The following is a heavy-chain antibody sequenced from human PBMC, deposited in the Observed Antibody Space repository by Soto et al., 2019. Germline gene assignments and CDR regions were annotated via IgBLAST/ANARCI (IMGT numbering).Heavy chain of an antibody. D-gene: IGHD3-3*02. CDR2: IVSDGSAI. J-gene: IGHJ3*02. Sequence: GGSLRLSCAVSGLPLSFYGFHWVRQSTGKGLEWLGVIVSDGSAIYHADSLEGRFFISRDNSKDILYLQMNSLRVEDTAVYYCARDDAFDNENGFDMWGQGTMVTVSS. CDR3: ARDDAFDNENGFDM. V-gene: IGHV3-33*01. CDR1: GLPLSFYG.